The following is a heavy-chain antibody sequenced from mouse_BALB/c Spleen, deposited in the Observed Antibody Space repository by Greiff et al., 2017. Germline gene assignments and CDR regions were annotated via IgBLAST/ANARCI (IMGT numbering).Heavy chain of an antibody. V-gene: IGHV1S81*02. CDR1: GYTFTSYW. D-gene: IGHD2-1*01. Sequence: QVQLQQPGAELVKPGASVKLSCKASGYTFTSYWMHWVKQRPGQGLEWIGEINPSNGRTNYNEKFKSKATLTVDKSSSTAYMQLSSLTSEDAAVYYCARKDYGNYGFDYWGQGTTLTVSS. CDR3: ARKDYGNYGFDY. J-gene: IGHJ2*01. CDR2: INPSNGRT.